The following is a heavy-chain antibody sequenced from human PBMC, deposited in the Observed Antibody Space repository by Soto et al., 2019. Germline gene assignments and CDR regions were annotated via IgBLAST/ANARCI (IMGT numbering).Heavy chain of an antibody. V-gene: IGHV3-23*01. Sequence: GGSLRLSCAASGFTFSSYAMHWVRQAPGKGLEWVSAISGNGGSTYYADSVKGRFTISRDNSKNTLYLQMNSLRAEDTAVYYCGSGSSWYLYFDYWGQGTLVTVSS. CDR2: ISGNGGST. D-gene: IGHD6-13*01. J-gene: IGHJ4*02. CDR1: GFTFSSYA. CDR3: GSGSSWYLYFDY.